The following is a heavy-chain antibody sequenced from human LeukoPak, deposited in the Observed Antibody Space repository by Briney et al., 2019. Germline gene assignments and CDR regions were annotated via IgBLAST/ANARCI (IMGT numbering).Heavy chain of an antibody. J-gene: IGHJ4*02. CDR2: VYYSGNT. V-gene: IGHV4-59*12. CDR1: GGSISSYY. CDR3: AQLRYFDWLLWD. Sequence: SETLSLTCTVSGGSISSYYWSWIRQPPGKGLEWIGSVYYSGNTNYNPSLKSRLTISVDRSKNQFSLNLSSVTAADTAVYYCAQLRYFDWLLWDWGQGTLVTVSS. D-gene: IGHD3-9*01.